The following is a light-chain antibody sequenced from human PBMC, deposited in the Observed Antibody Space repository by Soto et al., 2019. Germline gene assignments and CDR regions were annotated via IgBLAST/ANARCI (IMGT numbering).Light chain of an antibody. CDR3: QQYSSSPSST. CDR2: GQX. Sequence: DIVLTQCPGTLSLSPGERASLSCRASQSFGGSYLAWYEQNPGQATRLLXXGQXTRATGIPARFIGSGSGKDFTLTISRLEPEYFAVYYCQQYSSSPSSTFGQGTRLEIK. CDR1: QSFGGSY. V-gene: IGKV3-20*01. J-gene: IGKJ5*01.